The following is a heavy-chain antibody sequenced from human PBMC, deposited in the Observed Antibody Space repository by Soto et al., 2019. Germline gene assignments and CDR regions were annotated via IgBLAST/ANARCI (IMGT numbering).Heavy chain of an antibody. Sequence: GGSLRLSCAASGFSFSLYGMHWVSQPPGKGLEWVAVIWYDGSKRYYADSVQGRSTISRDNSKSTLYLEMNSLRAEDTALYYCARSPYTTGYHYGMDAWGQGTTVTVSS. V-gene: IGHV3-33*01. CDR2: IWYDGSKR. CDR3: ARSPYTTGYHYGMDA. J-gene: IGHJ6*02. D-gene: IGHD3-9*01. CDR1: GFSFSLYG.